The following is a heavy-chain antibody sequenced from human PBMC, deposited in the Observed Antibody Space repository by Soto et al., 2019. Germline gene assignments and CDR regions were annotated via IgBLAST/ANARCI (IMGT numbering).Heavy chain of an antibody. CDR3: ASRRGIIAAAGPLYYYYDMDV. Sequence: SVKVSCKASGGTFSSYAISWVRQAPGQGLEWMGGIIPIFGTANYAQKFQGRVTITADESTSTAYMELSSLRSEDTAVYYCASRRGIIAAAGPLYYYYDMDVWGQGTTVTVSS. CDR1: GGTFSSYA. V-gene: IGHV1-69*13. D-gene: IGHD6-13*01. J-gene: IGHJ6*02. CDR2: IIPIFGTA.